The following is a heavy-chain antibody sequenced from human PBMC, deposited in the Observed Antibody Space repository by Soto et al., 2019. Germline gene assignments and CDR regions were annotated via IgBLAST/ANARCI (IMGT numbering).Heavy chain of an antibody. D-gene: IGHD1-26*01. J-gene: IGHJ4*02. CDR3: AGIYSGSPGGTLRY. V-gene: IGHV4-31*03. CDR2: IYYRGST. CDR1: GGSISSGGYY. Sequence: QVQLQESGPGLVKPSQTLSLTCTVSGGSISSGGYYWSWIRQHPGKGLEWFGYIYYRGSTYYNPSLKSRVTISVDTSKSQSSPKLSSVTAADTAVYYGAGIYSGSPGGTLRYWGQGTLVTVSS.